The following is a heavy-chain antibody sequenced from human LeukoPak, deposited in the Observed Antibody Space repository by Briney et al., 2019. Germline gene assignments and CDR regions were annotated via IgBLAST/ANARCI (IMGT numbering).Heavy chain of an antibody. CDR1: GGSISSGDYY. V-gene: IGHV4-30-4*08. CDR3: ARVRGPVVPAANRWFDP. CDR2: IYYSGST. D-gene: IGHD2-2*01. J-gene: IGHJ5*02. Sequence: SETLSLTCTVSGGSISSGDYYWSWICQPPGKGLEWIGYIYYSGSTYYNPSLKSRVTISVDTSKNQFSLKLSSVTAADTAVYYCARVRGPVVPAANRWFDPWGQGTLVTVSS.